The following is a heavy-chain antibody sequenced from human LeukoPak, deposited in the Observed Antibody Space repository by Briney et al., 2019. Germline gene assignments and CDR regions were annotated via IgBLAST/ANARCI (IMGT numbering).Heavy chain of an antibody. CDR3: ARAPYTTGRSFYFDS. D-gene: IGHD2-2*02. V-gene: IGHV3-11*06. Sequence: GGSLRLSCAASGFTFSDYYMSWIRQAPGRGLEWVSYISWDSSYTSYADSVKGRFTISRDNFNNTLYLQMNSLRAEDTALYYCARAPYTTGRSFYFDSWGQGTLVTVSS. J-gene: IGHJ4*02. CDR2: ISWDSSYT. CDR1: GFTFSDYY.